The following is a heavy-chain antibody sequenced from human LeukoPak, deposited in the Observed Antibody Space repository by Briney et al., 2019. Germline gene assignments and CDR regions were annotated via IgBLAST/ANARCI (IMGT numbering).Heavy chain of an antibody. Sequence: GGSLRLSCAASGFTFSSYGMHWVRQAPGKGVEWVAVIWFDRTNKYYAESVKGRFTISRDNAKNSLYLQMNSLRADDTAVYYCARRMDIVATITFDYWGQGTLVTVSS. CDR1: GFTFSSYG. J-gene: IGHJ4*02. D-gene: IGHD5-12*01. V-gene: IGHV3-33*01. CDR2: IWFDRTNK. CDR3: ARRMDIVATITFDY.